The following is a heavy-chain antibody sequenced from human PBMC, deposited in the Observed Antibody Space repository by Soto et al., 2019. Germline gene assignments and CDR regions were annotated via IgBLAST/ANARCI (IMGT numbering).Heavy chain of an antibody. Sequence: EEQLLESGGGLVQPGGSLRLSCAASGFTFRRYAMSWVRQTPEKRLECVSAISGDGGSTHYADSVKGRFTISRDNSKNTMYLQLNSLRADDTAVYYCAKVGGFDPWGQGTLVTVSS. D-gene: IGHD4-17*01. CDR3: AKVGGFDP. CDR1: GFTFRRYA. J-gene: IGHJ5*02. CDR2: ISGDGGST. V-gene: IGHV3-23*01.